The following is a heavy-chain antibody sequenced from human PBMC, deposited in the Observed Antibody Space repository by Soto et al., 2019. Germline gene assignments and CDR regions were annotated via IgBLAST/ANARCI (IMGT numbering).Heavy chain of an antibody. D-gene: IGHD5-18*01. J-gene: IGHJ4*02. Sequence: SETLSLTCTVSGGSISSGGYYWSWIRQHPGKGLEWIGYIYYSGSTYYNPSLKSRVTISVDTSKNQFSLELSSVTAADTAVYYCARVRYSYDTDYWGQGTLVTVSS. CDR1: GGSISSGGYY. CDR2: IYYSGST. V-gene: IGHV4-31*03. CDR3: ARVRYSYDTDY.